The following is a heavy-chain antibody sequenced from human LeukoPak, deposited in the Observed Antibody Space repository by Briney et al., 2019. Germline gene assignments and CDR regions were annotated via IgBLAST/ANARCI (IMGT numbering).Heavy chain of an antibody. CDR1: GGSISSGGYY. V-gene: IGHV4-31*03. Sequence: KASETLSLTCTVSGGSISSGGYYWSWIRQHPGKGLEWIGYIYYSGSTYYNPSLKSRVTISVDTSKNQFSLKLSSVTAADTAVYYCARGTYYYYGMDVWGQGTTVTVSS. CDR2: IYYSGST. CDR3: ARGTYYYYGMDV. J-gene: IGHJ6*02.